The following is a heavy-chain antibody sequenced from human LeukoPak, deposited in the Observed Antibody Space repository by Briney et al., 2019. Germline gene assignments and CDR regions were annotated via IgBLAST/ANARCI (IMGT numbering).Heavy chain of an antibody. D-gene: IGHD2-21*02. Sequence: GGSLRLSCAASGFTFSSYSMNWVRQAPGKGLEWVSSISSSSSYIYYADSVKGRFTISRDNAKNSLYLQMNSLRAEDTAVYYIAGGGGAYCGGDCYRSYYYYMDVWGKGTTVTVSS. CDR3: AGGGGAYCGGDCYRSYYYYMDV. V-gene: IGHV3-21*01. CDR2: ISSSSSYI. CDR1: GFTFSSYS. J-gene: IGHJ6*03.